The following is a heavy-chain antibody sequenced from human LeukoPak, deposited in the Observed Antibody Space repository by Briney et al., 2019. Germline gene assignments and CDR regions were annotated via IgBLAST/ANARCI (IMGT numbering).Heavy chain of an antibody. Sequence: PGGSLRLSCAASGFTFSSYAMSWVRQAPGKGLEWVSVISGSCGSTYYADSVKGRFTISRDNSKNTLYLQMHSLRAEDTAVYYCAKRRAAGIAVTGDLDYWGQGTLVTVSS. D-gene: IGHD6-19*01. CDR1: GFTFSSYA. CDR2: ISGSCGST. V-gene: IGHV3-23*01. J-gene: IGHJ4*02. CDR3: AKRRAAGIAVTGDLDY.